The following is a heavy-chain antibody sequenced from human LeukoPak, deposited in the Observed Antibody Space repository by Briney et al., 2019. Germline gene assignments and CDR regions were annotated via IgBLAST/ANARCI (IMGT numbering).Heavy chain of an antibody. D-gene: IGHD3-10*01. CDR2: MNPNSGNT. V-gene: IGHV1-8*03. Sequence: ASVKASCKASGYTFTSYDINWVRQATGKGLEWMGWMNPNSGNTGYAQKFQGRVTITRNTSISTAYMELSSLRSEDTAVYYCARGSYYGSGSYDYWGQGTLVTVSS. CDR1: GYTFTSYD. J-gene: IGHJ4*02. CDR3: ARGSYYGSGSYDY.